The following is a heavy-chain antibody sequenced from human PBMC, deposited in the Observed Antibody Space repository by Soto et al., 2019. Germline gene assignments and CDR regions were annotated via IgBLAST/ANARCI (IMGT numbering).Heavy chain of an antibody. CDR2: IYYSGST. CDR3: ARARGSSSSSPRRNFDY. Sequence: QVQLQESGPGLVKPSQTLSLTCTVSGGSISSGGYYWSWIRQHPGKGLEWIGYIYYSGSTYYNPSLKSRVTISVDTSKIQFSLKLSSVTASDTAVYYCARARGSSSSSPRRNFDYWGQGTLVTVSS. V-gene: IGHV4-31*03. D-gene: IGHD6-6*01. CDR1: GGSISSGGYY. J-gene: IGHJ4*02.